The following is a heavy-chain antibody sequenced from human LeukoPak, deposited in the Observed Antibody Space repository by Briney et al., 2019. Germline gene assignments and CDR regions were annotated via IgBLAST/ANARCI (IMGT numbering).Heavy chain of an antibody. CDR2: ISSSSSYI. CDR1: GFTFSSYN. CDR3: ARASGSYFIDY. J-gene: IGHJ4*02. D-gene: IGHD1-26*01. Sequence: GGSLRLSCAASGFTFSSYNMNWVRQAPGKGLEWVSSISSSSSYIYYADSVKGRFTISRDNAKNSLYLQMNSLRAEDTAVYCCARASGSYFIDYWGQGTLVTVSS. V-gene: IGHV3-21*01.